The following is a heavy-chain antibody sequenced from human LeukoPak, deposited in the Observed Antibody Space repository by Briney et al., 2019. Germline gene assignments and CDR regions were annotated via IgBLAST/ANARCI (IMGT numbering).Heavy chain of an antibody. V-gene: IGHV4-39*07. CDR2: IYYSGST. Sequence: PSETLSLTCTVSGGSISSTDDYWGWIRQPPGKGPEWIGSIYYSGSTYYNPSLKSRVTISEDPSKNQFSLKLSSVTAADTAVYYCANQYINIVVVPAAIAGWGQGTLVTVSS. J-gene: IGHJ4*02. D-gene: IGHD2-2*01. CDR1: GGSISSTDDY. CDR3: ANQYINIVVVPAAIAG.